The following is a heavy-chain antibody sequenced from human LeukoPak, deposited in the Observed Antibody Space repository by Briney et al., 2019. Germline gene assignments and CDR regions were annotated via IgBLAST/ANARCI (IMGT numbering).Heavy chain of an antibody. V-gene: IGHV4-34*01. D-gene: IGHD4-11*01. CDR2: INHSGSA. Sequence: SETLSLTCAVSGGSFSGFYWTWIRQPPGKGLEWIGEINHSGSANYNPSLMSRVTISLDTSKNHFSLNLSSVTAADTAVYYCARGQGTVTTHWGQGTLVTVSS. CDR3: ARGQGTVTTH. J-gene: IGHJ4*02. CDR1: GGSFSGFY.